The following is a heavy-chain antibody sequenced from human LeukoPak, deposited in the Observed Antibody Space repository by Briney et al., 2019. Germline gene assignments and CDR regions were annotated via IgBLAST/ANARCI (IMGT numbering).Heavy chain of an antibody. CDR3: ARVKTETSGWYQFDC. V-gene: IGHV3-53*05. J-gene: IGHJ4*02. CDR1: GFSVSKIY. D-gene: IGHD6-19*01. CDR2: ISVVGDT. Sequence: GGSLRLSYAASGFSVSKIYMSWVRQAAGKGLEWASLISVVGDTYYADSVKGRFTISRDNTENTLYLQMNSLRVEDTAVYYCARVKTETSGWYQFDCWGQGTLVTVSS.